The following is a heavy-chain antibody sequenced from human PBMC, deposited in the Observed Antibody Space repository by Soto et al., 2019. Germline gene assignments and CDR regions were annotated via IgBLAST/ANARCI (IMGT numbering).Heavy chain of an antibody. CDR3: AREEGLLNWFDP. CDR2: ISSSSSTI. CDR1: GFTFSSYS. J-gene: IGHJ5*02. D-gene: IGHD1-26*01. Sequence: EVQLVESGGGLVQPGGSLRLSCAASGFTFSSYSMNWVRQAPGKGLEWVSYISSSSSTIYYADSVKGRFTISRDNAKNLRDLQMNSLRAEDTAVYYCAREEGLLNWFDPWGQGTLVTVSS. V-gene: IGHV3-48*01.